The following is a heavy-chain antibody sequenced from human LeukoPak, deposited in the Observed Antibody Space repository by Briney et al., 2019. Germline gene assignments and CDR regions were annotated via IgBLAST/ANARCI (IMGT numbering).Heavy chain of an antibody. D-gene: IGHD2-2*01. V-gene: IGHV3-30*02. CDR2: IRYDGSNK. Sequence: GGSLRLSCAASGFTFSSYGMHWVRQAPGKGLEWVAFIRYDGSNKYYADSVKGRFTISRDNSKNTLYLQMNSLRAEDTAVHYCAKDTVVVPAAMDDYWGQGTLVTVSS. CDR1: GFTFSSYG. CDR3: AKDTVVVPAAMDDY. J-gene: IGHJ4*02.